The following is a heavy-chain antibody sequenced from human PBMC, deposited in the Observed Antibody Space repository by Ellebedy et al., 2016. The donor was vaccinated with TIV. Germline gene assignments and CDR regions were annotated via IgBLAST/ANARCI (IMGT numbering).Heavy chain of an antibody. Sequence: MPSETLSLTCTVSGGSISSSSYYWGWLRQPPGQGLEWIGSIYYSGSTYYNPSLKLRVTISVDTSKNQFSLKLSAVTAADTAVYYCARLTDFWSFDIWGQGTMVTVSS. V-gene: IGHV4-39*01. J-gene: IGHJ3*02. CDR1: GGSISSSSYY. CDR2: IYYSGST. CDR3: ARLTDFWSFDI. D-gene: IGHD3-3*01.